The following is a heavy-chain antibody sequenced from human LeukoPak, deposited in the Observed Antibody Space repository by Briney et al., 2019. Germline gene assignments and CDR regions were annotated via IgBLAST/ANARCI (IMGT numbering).Heavy chain of an antibody. CDR2: ISSSSIYI. D-gene: IGHD5-24*01. CDR1: GFTFSNYR. J-gene: IGHJ3*02. CDR3: ARGRDGYNLVDAFDI. Sequence: PGGSLRLSCAASGFTFSNYRMNWVRQAPGKGLEWVSSISSSSIYIYYADSLKGRFTISRDNAKNSLYLQMNSLSAEDTAVYYCARGRDGYNLVDAFDIWGQGIMVTVSS. V-gene: IGHV3-21*01.